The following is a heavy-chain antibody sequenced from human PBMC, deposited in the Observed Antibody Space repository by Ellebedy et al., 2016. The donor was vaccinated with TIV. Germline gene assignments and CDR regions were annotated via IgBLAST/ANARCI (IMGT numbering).Heavy chain of an antibody. CDR1: GFTFGDYA. D-gene: IGHD2-2*01. CDR2: IKQDGSEK. CDR3: VRDAPIVEVPAAMRGNYHFYYGMDV. J-gene: IGHJ6*02. Sequence: GESLKISCAASGFTFGDYAMNWVRQAPGKGLEWVANIKQDGSEKDYVDSVKGRFTISRDNARNSLYLQMNSLRAEDTAVYFCVRDAPIVEVPAAMRGNYHFYYGMDVWGQGTTVTVSS. V-gene: IGHV3-7*03.